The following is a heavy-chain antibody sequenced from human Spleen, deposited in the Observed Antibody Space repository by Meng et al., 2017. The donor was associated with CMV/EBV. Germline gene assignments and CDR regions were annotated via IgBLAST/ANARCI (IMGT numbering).Heavy chain of an antibody. CDR3: ARRAFSYYAMDV. CDR2: IYYSGRT. Sequence: GSLRLSCTVSGGSITNYYWTWIRQPPGRGLEWIGYIYYSGRTNYNPSLKSRVTMSVDTSKNQFSLKLISVTAADTAVYYCARRAFSYYAMDVWGQGSTVTVSS. V-gene: IGHV4-59*08. J-gene: IGHJ6*02. CDR1: GGSITNYY.